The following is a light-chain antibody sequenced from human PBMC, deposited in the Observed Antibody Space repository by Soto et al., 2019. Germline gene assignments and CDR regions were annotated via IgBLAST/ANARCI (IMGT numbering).Light chain of an antibody. CDR2: YDS. Sequence: SSELTQPPSVSVAPGQTARITCGGNNIGIKSVHWYQQKPGQAPVLVIYYDSDRPSGIPERLSGSNSGNTATLTISRVEAGDEADYYCQVWDSSSDHVVFGGGTKLTVL. CDR1: NIGIKS. J-gene: IGLJ2*01. CDR3: QVWDSSSDHVV. V-gene: IGLV3-21*04.